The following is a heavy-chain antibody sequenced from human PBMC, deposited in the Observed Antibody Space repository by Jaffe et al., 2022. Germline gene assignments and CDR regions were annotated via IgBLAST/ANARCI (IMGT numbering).Heavy chain of an antibody. Sequence: EVQLVESGGGLVQPGGSLRLSCATSGFTFSSYWMHWLRQGPGKGLVWVSRIYSDGTATIYADSVKGRFTISRDNAKNTLYLQMNSLRADDTAVYYCARGSYYHFDYWGQGTRVTVSS. J-gene: IGHJ4*02. D-gene: IGHD3-10*01. CDR2: IYSDGTAT. CDR1: GFTFSSYW. V-gene: IGHV3-74*01. CDR3: ARGSYYHFDY.